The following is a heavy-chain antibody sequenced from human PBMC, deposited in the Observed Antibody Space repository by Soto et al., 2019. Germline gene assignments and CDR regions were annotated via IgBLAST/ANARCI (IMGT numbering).Heavy chain of an antibody. Sequence: ASVKVSCKASGYTFNDYYLHWVRQAPGQGLAWMGWVNPSSGATKFAPTFQGRVSMTWDKFITTAYMELNTLRSDDTDVYQCVRGSGRLDFDFWGQGTLVTVSS. J-gene: IGHJ4*02. CDR3: VRGSGRLDFDF. V-gene: IGHV1-2*02. CDR1: GYTFNDYY. CDR2: VNPSSGAT.